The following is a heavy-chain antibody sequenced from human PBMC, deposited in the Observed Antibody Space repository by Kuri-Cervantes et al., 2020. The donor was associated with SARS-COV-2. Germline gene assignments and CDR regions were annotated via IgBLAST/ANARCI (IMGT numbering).Heavy chain of an antibody. CDR3: ARGHVVVVVAARSGWFDP. CDR2: INHSGST. J-gene: IGHJ5*02. V-gene: IGHV4-34*01. D-gene: IGHD2-15*01. Sequence: GSLRLSCAVYGGSFSGYYWSWIRQPPGKGLEWIGEINHSGSTNCNPSLKSRVTISVDTSKNQFSLKLSSVTAADTAVYYCARGHVVVVVAARSGWFDPWGQGTLVTVSS. CDR1: GGSFSGYY.